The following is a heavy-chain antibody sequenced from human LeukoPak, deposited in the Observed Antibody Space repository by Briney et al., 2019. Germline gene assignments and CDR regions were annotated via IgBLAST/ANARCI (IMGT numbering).Heavy chain of an antibody. CDR3: ARRRSEEFDFDC. J-gene: IGHJ4*02. Sequence: AAVKVSCKASGYIFSTYGISWVRQAPGQGLEWMGCISGYNGNTNYAQKLQGRVTMTTDTSTSTAYMELRSLRSDDTAVYYCARRRSEEFDFDCWGQGTLVTVSS. CDR2: ISGYNGNT. CDR1: GYIFSTYG. V-gene: IGHV1-18*01. D-gene: IGHD6-19*01.